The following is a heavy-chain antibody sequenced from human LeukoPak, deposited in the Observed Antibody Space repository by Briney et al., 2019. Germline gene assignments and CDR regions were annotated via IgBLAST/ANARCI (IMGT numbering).Heavy chain of an antibody. CDR3: ARGREDCSDGSCYSGVDY. J-gene: IGHJ4*02. D-gene: IGHD2-15*01. CDR2: INDSGST. V-gene: IGHV4-34*01. Sequence: PSETLSLTCSVSGGSLRDHYWSWIRQVPGKGLEWIGEINDSGSTNYNPSLKSRVTISVDTSKNQFSLKLSSVTAADTAVYYCARGREDCSDGSCYSGVDYWGQGTLVTVSS. CDR1: GGSLRDHY.